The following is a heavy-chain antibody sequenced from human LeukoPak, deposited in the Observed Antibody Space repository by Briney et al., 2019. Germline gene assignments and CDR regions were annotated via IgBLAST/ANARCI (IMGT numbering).Heavy chain of an antibody. D-gene: IGHD2-8*02. J-gene: IGHJ3*02. CDR2: ISSSSSYI. CDR1: GFTFSSYS. CDR3: VRARGYWVADAFDI. V-gene: IGHV3-21*01. Sequence: GGSLRPSCAASGFTFSSYSMNWVRQAPGKGLEWVSSISSSSSYIYYADSVKGRFTISRDNAKNSLYLQMNSLRADDRALYYCVRARGYWVADAFDIWGKGTTVTVSS.